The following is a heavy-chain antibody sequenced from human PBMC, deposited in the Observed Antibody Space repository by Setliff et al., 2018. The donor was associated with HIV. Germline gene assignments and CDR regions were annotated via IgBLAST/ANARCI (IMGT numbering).Heavy chain of an antibody. V-gene: IGHV4-31*03. Sequence: PSETLSLTCTVSGGSISSGNYYWSWIRQHPGKGLEWIGYIYYSGSTYYNPSLKSRVTMSVDTSKNQFSLKLSSVTAADTAIYYCARVPTSSWYVTTQRTKEYFHHWGQGTLVTVSS. CDR1: GGSISSGNYY. J-gene: IGHJ1*01. CDR2: IYYSGST. CDR3: ARVPTSSWYVTTQRTKEYFHH. D-gene: IGHD6-13*01.